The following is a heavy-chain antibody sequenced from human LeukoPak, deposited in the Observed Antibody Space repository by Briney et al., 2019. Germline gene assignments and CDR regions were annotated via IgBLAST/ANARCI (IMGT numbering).Heavy chain of an antibody. V-gene: IGHV3-20*04. CDR3: ARDGEIVGARSDY. CDR1: GFSFEDYG. Sequence: PGGSLRLSCTASGFSFEDYGMSWVRQAPGKGLEGVSSINWNGDDTSYGGSVKGRFIISRYNAQKSLYLQMNSLRPEDTAFYFCARDGEIVGARSDYWGQGTLVIVSS. CDR2: INWNGDDT. D-gene: IGHD1-26*01. J-gene: IGHJ4*02.